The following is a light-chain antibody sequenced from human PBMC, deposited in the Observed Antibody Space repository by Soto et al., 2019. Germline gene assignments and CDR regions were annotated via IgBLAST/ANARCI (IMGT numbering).Light chain of an antibody. CDR1: QSISSW. CDR2: QAS. J-gene: IGKJ1*01. CDR3: QQYKGYSET. V-gene: IGKV1-5*03. Sequence: DIQMTQSPSTLSASVGDRVTITCRASQSISSWLAWFQQKPGKAPKLLIYQASTLQSGVPSRLSGSGSGTKFTLTISSLQPDDFATYYCQQYKGYSETFGQGTKV.